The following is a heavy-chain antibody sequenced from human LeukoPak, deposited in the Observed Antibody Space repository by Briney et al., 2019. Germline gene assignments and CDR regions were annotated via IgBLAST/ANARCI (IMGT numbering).Heavy chain of an antibody. J-gene: IGHJ4*02. CDR3: ARGLGGSSFTTYYFDY. CDR1: GFTFSSYG. D-gene: IGHD6-6*01. CDR2: ISGSGGST. Sequence: GGSLRLSCAASGFTFSSYGMSWVRQAPGKGLEWVSAISGSGGSTYYADSVKGRFTISRDNSKNTLYLQMNSLRAEDTAVYYCARGLGGSSFTTYYFDYWGQGTLVTVSS. V-gene: IGHV3-23*01.